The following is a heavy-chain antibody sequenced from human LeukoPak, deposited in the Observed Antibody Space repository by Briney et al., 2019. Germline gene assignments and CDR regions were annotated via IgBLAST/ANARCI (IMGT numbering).Heavy chain of an antibody. CDR1: GFTFSRSW. J-gene: IGHJ4*02. Sequence: PGGSLRLSCVASGFTFSRSWMSWVRQAPGKGLEWVAVISYDGSNKYYADSVKGRFTISRDNSKNTLYLQMNSLRAEDTAVYYCARDLLAAALTAVDYWGQGTLVTVSS. CDR2: ISYDGSNK. V-gene: IGHV3-30-3*01. D-gene: IGHD2-15*01. CDR3: ARDLLAAALTAVDY.